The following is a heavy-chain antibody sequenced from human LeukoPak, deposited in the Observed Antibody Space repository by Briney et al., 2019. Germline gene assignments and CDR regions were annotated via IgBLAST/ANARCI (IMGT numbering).Heavy chain of an antibody. CDR1: GGSISSYY. V-gene: IGHV4-4*07. CDR3: ATDHDFWSGFRKDAFDI. D-gene: IGHD3-3*01. CDR2: IYTSGST. J-gene: IGHJ3*02. Sequence: PSETLSLTCTVSGGSISSYYWSWIRQPAGKGLEWIGRIYTSGSTNYNPSLKSRVTMSVDTSKNQFSLKLSSVTAADTAVYYCATDHDFWSGFRKDAFDIWGQGTMVTVSS.